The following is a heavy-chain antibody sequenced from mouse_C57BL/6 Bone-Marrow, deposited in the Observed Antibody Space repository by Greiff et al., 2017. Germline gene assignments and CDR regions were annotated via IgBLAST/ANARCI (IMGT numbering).Heavy chain of an antibody. V-gene: IGHV1-81*01. CDR1: GYTFTSYG. J-gene: IGHJ4*01. CDR2: IYPRSGNT. D-gene: IGHD2-3*01. CDR3: ARSGYYIYYDAMDY. Sequence: QVQLQQSGAELARPGASVKLSCKASGYTFTSYGISWVKQRPGQGLEWIGEIYPRSGNTYYNEKFKGKATLTADKSSSTAFMELRSLTSEDSAVYFCARSGYYIYYDAMDYWGQGTSVTGSS.